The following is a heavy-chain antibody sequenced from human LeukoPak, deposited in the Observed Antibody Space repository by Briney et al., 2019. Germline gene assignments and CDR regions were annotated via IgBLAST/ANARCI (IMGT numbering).Heavy chain of an antibody. D-gene: IGHD1-14*01. CDR2: IYYSGAT. CDR3: ASRTYRV. Sequence: PSETLSLTCTVSVGSISGSTYYWGWIRQPPGKGLEWIGRIYYSGATYYNPSLKSRVTVSVDTSKNQFSLKLRSVTAADTAVYYCASRTYRVWGQGTLVTVSS. CDR1: VGSISGSTYY. V-gene: IGHV4-39*01. J-gene: IGHJ4*02.